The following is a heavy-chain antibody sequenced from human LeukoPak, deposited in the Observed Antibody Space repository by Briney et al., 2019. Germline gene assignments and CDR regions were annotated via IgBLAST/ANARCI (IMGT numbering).Heavy chain of an antibody. CDR2: ISAYKGNT. Sequence: ASVKVSCKASGYTFTSYGISCGRQAPGQGLEWMGWISAYKGNTNYAQKLQGRITMTTDTSTSTAYMELRSLRADDTAVYYCARGGASSGYYYWGQGTLVTVSP. CDR3: ARGGASSGYYY. J-gene: IGHJ4*02. V-gene: IGHV1-18*01. D-gene: IGHD3-22*01. CDR1: GYTFTSYG.